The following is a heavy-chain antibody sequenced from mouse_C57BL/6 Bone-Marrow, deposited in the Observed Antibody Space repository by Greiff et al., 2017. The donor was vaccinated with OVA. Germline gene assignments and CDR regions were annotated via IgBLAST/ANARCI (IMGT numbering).Heavy chain of an antibody. V-gene: IGHV1-81*01. CDR1: GYTFTSYG. CDR2: IYPRSGNT. D-gene: IGHD2-3*01. CDR3: ARDGLGGYFHC. Sequence: QVQLQQSGAELARPGASVKLSCKASGYTFTSYGISWVKQRTGQGLEWIGEIYPRSGNTYYNEKFKGKATLTADKSSSTAYMELRSLTSEDSAVYFCARDGLGGYFHCWGQGTALPVSS. J-gene: IGHJ2*01.